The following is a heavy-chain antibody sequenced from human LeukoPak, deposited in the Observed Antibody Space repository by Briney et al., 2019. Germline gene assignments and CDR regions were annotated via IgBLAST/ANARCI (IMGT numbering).Heavy chain of an antibody. CDR2: INPNSGGT. D-gene: IGHD6-13*01. J-gene: IGHJ4*02. Sequence: ASVKVSCKASGYTFTGYYMHWVRQAPGQGLEWMGWINPNSGGTNYAQKFQGRVTMTRDTSISTAYMELSRLRSDDTAVYYCATRPSPAYSSSWYEYFDYWGQGTLVTVSS. V-gene: IGHV1-2*02. CDR1: GYTFTGYY. CDR3: ATRPSPAYSSSWYEYFDY.